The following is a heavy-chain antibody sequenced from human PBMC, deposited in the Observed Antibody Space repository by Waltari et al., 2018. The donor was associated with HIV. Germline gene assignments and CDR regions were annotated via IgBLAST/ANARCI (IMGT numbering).Heavy chain of an antibody. V-gene: IGHV4-39*01. CDR1: GGSITRNDFY. CDR2: MYNSGTT. Sequence: QLHLQESGPGLVKPSETLALTCTVSGGSITRNDFYWAWIRQPPGKGLEWSGLMYNSGTTDYNPSLKSRVSMSRDTSKNRLSLRLHSVTAADTAIDYCARRGDGFNQHARLDHWGPGTLVTVSS. CDR3: ARRGDGFNQHARLDH. D-gene: IGHD2-2*01. J-gene: IGHJ4*02.